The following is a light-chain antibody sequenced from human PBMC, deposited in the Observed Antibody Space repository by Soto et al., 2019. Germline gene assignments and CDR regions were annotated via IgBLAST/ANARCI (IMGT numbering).Light chain of an antibody. CDR2: SNN. Sequence: QSVLTQPPSVSGTPGLRVNISCSGGISNIGKDTVNWYQQLPGTAPKLLIYSNNQRPSGVPDRFSGSKSGTSASLAISGLQSEDEADYYCASWDDSLSGWVFGGGTKLTVL. CDR1: ISNIGKDT. CDR3: ASWDDSLSGWV. J-gene: IGLJ3*02. V-gene: IGLV1-44*01.